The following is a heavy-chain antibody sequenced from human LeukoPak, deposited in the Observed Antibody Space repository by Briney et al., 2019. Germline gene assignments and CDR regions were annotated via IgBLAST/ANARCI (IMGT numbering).Heavy chain of an antibody. CDR3: ARGRRGRYFQDL. CDR1: GDSISSSNSY. CDR2: MWFGTTT. Sequence: SETLSLTCAVSGDSISSSNSYWGWIRQPPGKGLEWTGSMWFGTTTSYDPSLKSRVTISIDPSKNQFSLKLSVVTAPDTALYYCARGRRGRYFQDLWGQGNLVTVSS. J-gene: IGHJ4*02. D-gene: IGHD1-26*01. V-gene: IGHV4-39*07.